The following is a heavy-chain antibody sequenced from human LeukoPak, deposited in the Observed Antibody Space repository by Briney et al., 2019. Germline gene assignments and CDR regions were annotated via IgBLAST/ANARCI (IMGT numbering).Heavy chain of an antibody. CDR3: AREGLETKGLYLDY. V-gene: IGHV3-30*04. Sequence: PGGSLRLSCAVSGFTFSNYDVHWVRQAPGKGLEWVAVISYDGSNKYYADSVKGRFTISRHNSKKTLYLQMNSLKSEDTAVYYSAREGLETKGLYLDYWGQGTLVTVSS. CDR1: GFTFSNYD. J-gene: IGHJ4*02. CDR2: ISYDGSNK.